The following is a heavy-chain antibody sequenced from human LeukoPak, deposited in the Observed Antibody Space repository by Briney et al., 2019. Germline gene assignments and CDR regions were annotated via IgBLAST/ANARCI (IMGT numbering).Heavy chain of an antibody. V-gene: IGHV4-59*08. J-gene: IGHJ2*01. CDR1: GGSISNYD. CDR2: IYYSGST. D-gene: IGHD6-19*01. CDR3: ARSGSGWPYWYFDL. Sequence: SETLSLTCTVSGGSISNYDWSWIRQPPGKGLEWIGYIYYSGSTNYNPSLKSRVTISVDTSKNKFSLKLSSVTAADTAVYYCARSGSGWPYWYFDLWGRGTLVTVSS.